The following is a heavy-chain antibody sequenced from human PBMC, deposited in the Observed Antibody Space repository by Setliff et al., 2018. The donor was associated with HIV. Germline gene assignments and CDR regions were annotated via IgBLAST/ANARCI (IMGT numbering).Heavy chain of an antibody. CDR3: ATYYIAVAGTFPY. J-gene: IGHJ4*02. V-gene: IGHV4-34*01. CDR2: IYHSGST. D-gene: IGHD6-19*01. CDR1: GGSFSGYY. Sequence: SETLSLTCAVYGGSFSGYYWGWIRLPPGKGLEWIGEIYHSGSTNYNPSLKSRVTITVDESKNQFSLKLSSVTAADTAVYYCATYYIAVAGTFPYWGQGTLVTVSS.